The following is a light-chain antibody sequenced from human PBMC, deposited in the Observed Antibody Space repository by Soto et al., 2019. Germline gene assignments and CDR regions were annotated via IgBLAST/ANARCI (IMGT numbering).Light chain of an antibody. CDR2: EVT. J-gene: IGLJ2*01. Sequence: QSALTQPPSASGSPGQSVTISCTGTSSDVGGYDYVSWYQQHPGKAPKLIIYEVTERPSGVPDRFSGSRSGNTASLTVSGLQAEDEADYSCSSFAGNNMNNIVVFGGGTKVTVL. CDR3: SSFAGNNMNNIVV. V-gene: IGLV2-8*01. CDR1: SSDVGGYDY.